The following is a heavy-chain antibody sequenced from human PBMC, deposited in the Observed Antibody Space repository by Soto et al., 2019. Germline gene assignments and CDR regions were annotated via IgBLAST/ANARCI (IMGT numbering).Heavy chain of an antibody. V-gene: IGHV4-59*13. CDR3: ARGYYFVSSGYSRQCYFDY. CDR2: VYNSGSN. CDR1: GGSISGYY. Sequence: SETLSLTFIVSGGSISGYYWSWIRQPPGKGLEWIGYVYNSGSNNYNPSLKSRVTMSVDTSTNQFSLKLSSVTAADTAVYYCARGYYFVSSGYSRQCYFDYWGQGTQVTVSS. D-gene: IGHD3-22*01. J-gene: IGHJ4*02.